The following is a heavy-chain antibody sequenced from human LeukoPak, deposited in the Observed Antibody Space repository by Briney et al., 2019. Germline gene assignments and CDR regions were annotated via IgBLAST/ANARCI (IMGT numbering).Heavy chain of an antibody. D-gene: IGHD4-23*01. V-gene: IGHV1-18*01. CDR1: GYTFSSYG. CDR2: ISAYNGNT. CDR3: ARDYGGNMGTLDY. J-gene: IGHJ4*02. Sequence: GASVKVSCKASGYTFSSYGISWVRQAPGQGLEWMGWISAYNGNTNYAQKLQGRVTMTKDTSKSPAYMERRSLRSDDTAVYYCARDYGGNMGTLDYWGQGSLVTVSS.